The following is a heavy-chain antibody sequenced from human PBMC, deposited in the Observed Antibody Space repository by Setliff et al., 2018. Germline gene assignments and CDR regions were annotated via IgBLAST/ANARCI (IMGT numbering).Heavy chain of an antibody. V-gene: IGHV1-18*01. CDR3: VRDRHSFVVPPEEAWFDP. CDR2: ISAYNGNT. D-gene: IGHD2-2*01. Sequence: ASVKVSCKASGYTFGNFGFSWVRQAPGQGLEWMRWISAYNGNTNYAQRLRGRVTMTTDTSTNTAYMELRSLTSDDTAIYYCVRDRHSFVVPPEEAWFDPWGQGTLVTVSS. J-gene: IGHJ5*02. CDR1: GYTFGNFG.